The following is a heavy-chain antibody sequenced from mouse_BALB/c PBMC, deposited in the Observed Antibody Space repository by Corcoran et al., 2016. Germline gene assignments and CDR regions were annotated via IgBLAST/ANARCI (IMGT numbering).Heavy chain of an antibody. D-gene: IGHD2-1*01. V-gene: IGHV1-84*02. CDR1: GYTFTDYY. Sequence: QIQLQQSGPELVKPGASVKISCKASGYTFTDYYINWVKQKPGQGLEWIGWIYTGSGDTKYNEKFKGKATLTVDTSSSTAYIQLSSLTSEDTAVFVCARSYGNYYAMVYWGQGTSVTVSP. CDR3: ARSYGNYYAMVY. J-gene: IGHJ4*01. CDR2: IYTGSGDT.